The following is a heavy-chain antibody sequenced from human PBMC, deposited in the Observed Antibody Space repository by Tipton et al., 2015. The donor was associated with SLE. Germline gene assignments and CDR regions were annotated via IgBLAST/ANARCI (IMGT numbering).Heavy chain of an antibody. Sequence: SGFTFSSYGIHWVRQAPGKGLEWVAVIWFDGSNKYYADSVKGRFTISRDNSKNTLYLQMNSLRAEDTAVYYCAASLVATIIPIDYWGQGTLVTVSS. CDR2: IWFDGSNK. J-gene: IGHJ4*02. V-gene: IGHV3-33*01. D-gene: IGHD5-12*01. CDR1: GFTFSSYG. CDR3: AASLVATIIPIDY.